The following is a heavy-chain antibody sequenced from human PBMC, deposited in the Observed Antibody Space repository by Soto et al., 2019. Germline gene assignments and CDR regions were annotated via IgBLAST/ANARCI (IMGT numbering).Heavy chain of an antibody. CDR3: ASGLGDCSSTSCYFGYSDY. Sequence: QVQLVQSGAEVKKPGASVKVSCKASGYTFTRYYMQWVRQAPGQGLEWMGIINPSGGSTSFAQKFQGRVSMTRDTSTSTVYMELSSLRSEDTAVYYFASGLGDCSSTSCYFGYSDYWCQGTLVTVSS. V-gene: IGHV1-46*03. CDR2: INPSGGST. J-gene: IGHJ4*02. D-gene: IGHD2-2*01. CDR1: GYTFTRYY.